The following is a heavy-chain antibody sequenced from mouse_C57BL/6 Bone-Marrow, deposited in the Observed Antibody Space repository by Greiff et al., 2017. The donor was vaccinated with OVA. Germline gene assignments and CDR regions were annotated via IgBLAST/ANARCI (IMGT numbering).Heavy chain of an antibody. CDR2: IYPRSGNT. Sequence: LVESGAELARPGASVKLSCKASGYTFTSYGISWVKQRTGQGLEWIGEIYPRSGNTYYNEKFKGKATLTADKSSSTAYMELRSLTSEDTAVYFCARENYGNYVRFAYWGQGTLVTVSA. CDR3: ARENYGNYVRFAY. D-gene: IGHD2-1*01. J-gene: IGHJ3*01. V-gene: IGHV1-81*01. CDR1: GYTFTSYG.